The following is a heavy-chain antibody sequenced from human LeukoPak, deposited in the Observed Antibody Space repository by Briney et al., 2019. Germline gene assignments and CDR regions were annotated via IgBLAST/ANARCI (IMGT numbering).Heavy chain of an antibody. CDR2: VDPEDGET. Sequence: ASVKISCKVSGYTFTDYYMYWVQQAPGKGLEWMGLVDPEDGETIYAEKFQGRVTVTADTSTDTAYMELSSLRSGDTAVYYCATSYTTGNDYWGQGTLVTVSS. D-gene: IGHD3-16*01. V-gene: IGHV1-69-2*01. CDR3: ATSYTTGNDY. J-gene: IGHJ4*02. CDR1: GYTFTDYY.